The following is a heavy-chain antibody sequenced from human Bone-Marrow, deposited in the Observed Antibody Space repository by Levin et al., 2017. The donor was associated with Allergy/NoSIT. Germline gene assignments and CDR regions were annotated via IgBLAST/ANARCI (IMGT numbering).Heavy chain of an antibody. D-gene: IGHD1-26*01. CDR2: INPNSGGT. J-gene: IGHJ4*02. CDR3: ARGSGKWELTFDY. Sequence: ASVKVSCKASGYTFTGYYMHWVRQAPGQGLEWMGWINPNSGGTNYAQKFQGRVTMTRDTSISTAYMELSRLRSDDTAVYYCARGSGKWELTFDYWGQGTLVTVSS. V-gene: IGHV1-2*02. CDR1: GYTFTGYY.